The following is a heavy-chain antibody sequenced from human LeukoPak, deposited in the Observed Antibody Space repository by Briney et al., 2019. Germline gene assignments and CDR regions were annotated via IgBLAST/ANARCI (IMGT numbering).Heavy chain of an antibody. V-gene: IGHV1-69*04. CDR1: GGTFSSYA. D-gene: IGHD4-23*01. CDR3: ARHGGYYGGNWFDP. CDR2: IIPILGIA. J-gene: IGHJ5*02. Sequence: SVKVSCKASGGTFSSYAISWVRQAPGQGLEWMGRIIPILGIANYAQKFQGRVTITADESTSTAYMELSSLRSEDTAEYYCARHGGYYGGNWFDPWGQGTLVTVSS.